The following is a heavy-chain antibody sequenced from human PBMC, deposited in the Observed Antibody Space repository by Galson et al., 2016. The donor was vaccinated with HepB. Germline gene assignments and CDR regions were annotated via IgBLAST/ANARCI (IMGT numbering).Heavy chain of an antibody. Sequence: CAISGDSVPSHSVTWNWIRQSPSRGLEWLGRTYYRSKWYNDYAVSVKSRMTINPDTSKNQFSLQLNSVTPEDTAVYYCARRGSKEKGYFELWGRGTLVTVAS. J-gene: IGHJ2*01. CDR1: GDSVPSHSVT. D-gene: IGHD6-13*01. V-gene: IGHV6-1*01. CDR3: ARRGSKEKGYFEL. CDR2: TYYRSKWYN.